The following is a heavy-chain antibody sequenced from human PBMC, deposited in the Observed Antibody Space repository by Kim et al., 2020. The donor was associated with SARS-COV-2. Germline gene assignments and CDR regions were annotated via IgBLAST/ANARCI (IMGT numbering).Heavy chain of an antibody. D-gene: IGHD1-26*01. CDR1: SGSITSDY. J-gene: IGHJ5*02. CDR3: ARSVSWSPWDFDP. CDR2: WFHTWTT. V-gene: IGHV4-59*01. Sequence: SETLSLTCSVSSGSITSDYWSWSRRPPRKGLEWIGYWFHTWTTNNNPSLKSRVTISVDTSNNQLSLKLTVVTATDTAVYYCARSVSWSPWDFDPWGQGTMVTVSS.